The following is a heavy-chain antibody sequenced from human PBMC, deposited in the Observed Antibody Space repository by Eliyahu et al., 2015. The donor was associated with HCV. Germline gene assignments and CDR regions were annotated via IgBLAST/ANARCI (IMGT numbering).Heavy chain of an antibody. D-gene: IGHD3-10*01. V-gene: IGHV1-24*01. CDR3: ATVGPLVFQDY. CDR1: XYTLTELS. Sequence: QVHLVQXGAEVKKPXASVKXSCKVSXYTLTELSMHWVRXAPGKGLEWMGGFDPEDGETIYAQKFQGRVTMTEDTSTDTAYMELNSLTSEDXAVYYCATVGPLVFQDYRGQGTLVTVSS. CDR2: FDPEDGET. J-gene: IGHJ4*02.